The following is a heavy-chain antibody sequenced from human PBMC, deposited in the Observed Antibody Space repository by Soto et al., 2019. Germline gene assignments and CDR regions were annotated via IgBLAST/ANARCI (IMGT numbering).Heavy chain of an antibody. D-gene: IGHD6-13*01. V-gene: IGHV3-74*01. CDR2: INHDGSKT. Sequence: GSLRLSCAASKFSFSSYWMHWVRQVPGKGPAWVSRINHDGSKTEYADSVKGRFTISRDNTKNTLYLQMNSLRVEDTAMYYCVREPWGFSGTWYDYWGQGTLVTVSS. CDR3: VREPWGFSGTWYDY. J-gene: IGHJ4*02. CDR1: KFSFSSYW.